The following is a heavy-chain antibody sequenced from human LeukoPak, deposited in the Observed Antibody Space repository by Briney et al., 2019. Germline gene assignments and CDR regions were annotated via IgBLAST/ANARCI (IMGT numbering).Heavy chain of an antibody. CDR1: GGSISSYY. CDR2: IYDSGST. CDR3: ARGGSYYDFWSGYYDYYYMDV. V-gene: IGHV4-59*01. Sequence: SETLSLTCSVSGGSISSYYWSWIRQPPGKGLEWIGYIYDSGSTSYNPSLQSRVTVSIDTSKNQFSLRLTSVTAADTAVYYCARGGSYYDFWSGYYDYYYMDVWGKGTTVTVSS. J-gene: IGHJ6*03. D-gene: IGHD3-3*01.